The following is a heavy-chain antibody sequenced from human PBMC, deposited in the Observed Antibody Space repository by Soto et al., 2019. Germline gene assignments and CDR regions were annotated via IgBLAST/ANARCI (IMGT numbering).Heavy chain of an antibody. D-gene: IGHD3-16*01. J-gene: IGHJ4*01. V-gene: IGHV1-58*02. CDR3: ARGGDYFDY. CDR2: LVVGSGNT. CDR1: GFTCTNSA. Sequence: SVKVSCKASGFTCTNSAIQWVLQARGQRLEWIGWLVVGSGNTNYAQKFQERVTITRDMSTSTAYMELSSLRSEDSAIYYCARGGDYFDYWGQGTLVAVSS.